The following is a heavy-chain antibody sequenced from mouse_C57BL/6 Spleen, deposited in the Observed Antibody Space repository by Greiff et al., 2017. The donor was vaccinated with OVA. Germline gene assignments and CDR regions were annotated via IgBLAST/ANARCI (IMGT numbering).Heavy chain of an antibody. D-gene: IGHD2-4*01. CDR2: IYPGDGDT. CDR3: ARYYYDYDWFAY. V-gene: IGHV1-80*01. Sequence: QVQLQQSGAELVKPGALVKISCKASGYAFSSYWMNWVKQRPGKGLEWIGQIYPGDGDTNYNGKFKGKATLTADKSSSTAYMQLSSLTSEDSAVYFCARYYYDYDWFAYWGQGTLVTVSA. CDR1: GYAFSSYW. J-gene: IGHJ3*01.